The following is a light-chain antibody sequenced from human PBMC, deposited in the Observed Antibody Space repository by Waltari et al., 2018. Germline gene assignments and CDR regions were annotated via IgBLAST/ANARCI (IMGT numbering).Light chain of an antibody. CDR3: QQYNRWPPLT. V-gene: IGKV3-15*01. J-gene: IGKJ4*01. CDR1: QNIDNN. Sequence: VVMTQSPAALSLSPGERVTLSCKASQNIDNNLAWYQQKPGQSPRLLIYGASTRATGVPARFSGSGSGTEFTLTISSLQSEDCAVFYCQQYNRWPPLTFGGGTKVEIK. CDR2: GAS.